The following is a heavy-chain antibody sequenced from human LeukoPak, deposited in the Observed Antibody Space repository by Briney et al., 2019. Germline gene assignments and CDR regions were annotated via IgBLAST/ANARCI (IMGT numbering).Heavy chain of an antibody. D-gene: IGHD2-21*01. CDR1: GYSFTDYY. CDR3: ARADRLHGGPYLIGP. J-gene: IGHJ5*02. Sequence: ASVKVSCQTSGYSFTDYYMQWVRQAPGQGLEWMGWINPNSGGTSAAQKFQGRVTMTRDTSITTVYMEVSWLTSDDTAIYYCARADRLHGGPYLIGPWGQGTLVTVSS. V-gene: IGHV1-2*02. CDR2: INPNSGGT.